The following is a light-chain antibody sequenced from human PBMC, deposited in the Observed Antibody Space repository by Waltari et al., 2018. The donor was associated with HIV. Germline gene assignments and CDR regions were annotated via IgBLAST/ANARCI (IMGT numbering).Light chain of an antibody. CDR1: SLRKYS. Sequence: SSDLTQDPAVSVALGQTVRITCQGDSLRKYSVSWYQQKPGQAPVLVLYGKDSRPSGIPDRFSGTSSEDTASLIITGAQADDEADYYCNSRDNSGNRVVFGGGTQLTVL. J-gene: IGLJ2*01. V-gene: IGLV3-19*01. CDR2: GKD. CDR3: NSRDNSGNRVV.